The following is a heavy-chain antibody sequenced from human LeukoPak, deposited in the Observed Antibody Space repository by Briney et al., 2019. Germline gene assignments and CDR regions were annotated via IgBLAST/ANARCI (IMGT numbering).Heavy chain of an antibody. J-gene: IGHJ6*02. CDR2: ISGSGGST. D-gene: IGHD2-21*02. Sequence: GGSLRLSCAAPGFTFSSYAMSWVRQAPGKGLEWVSAISGSGGSTYYADSVKGRFTISRDNSKNTLYLQMNSLRAEGTAVYYCARYYCGGDCYSYYYYGMDVWGQGTTVTVSS. CDR1: GFTFSSYA. V-gene: IGHV3-23*01. CDR3: ARYYCGGDCYSYYYYGMDV.